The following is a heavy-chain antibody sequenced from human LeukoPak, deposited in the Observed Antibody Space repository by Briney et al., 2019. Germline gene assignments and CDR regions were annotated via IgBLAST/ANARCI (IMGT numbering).Heavy chain of an antibody. CDR1: GYTFTGYD. J-gene: IGHJ5*02. D-gene: IGHD5-12*01. CDR3: ARDLGATNRLYNWFDP. V-gene: IGHV1-8*03. CDR2: MNPNSGNT. Sequence: ASVKVSCKASGYTFTGYDINWVRQATGQGLEWMGWMNPNSGNTGYAQKFQGRVTITRNTSISTAYMELRSLRSDDAAVYYCARDLGATNRLYNWFDPWGQGTLVTVSS.